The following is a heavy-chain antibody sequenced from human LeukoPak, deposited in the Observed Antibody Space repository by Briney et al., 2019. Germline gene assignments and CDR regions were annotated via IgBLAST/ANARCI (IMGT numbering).Heavy chain of an antibody. V-gene: IGHV1-46*01. CDR2: INPSGGST. J-gene: IGHJ4*02. Sequence: GASVKVSCKASGYTFTSNYIHWVRQAPGQGLEWMGIINPSGGSTSYAQKFQGRVTMTRDTSTSTVYMELSSLRSEDTAVYYCASRNPPYSSGWLHFDYWGQGTLVTVSS. CDR1: GYTFTSNY. D-gene: IGHD6-19*01. CDR3: ASRNPPYSSGWLHFDY.